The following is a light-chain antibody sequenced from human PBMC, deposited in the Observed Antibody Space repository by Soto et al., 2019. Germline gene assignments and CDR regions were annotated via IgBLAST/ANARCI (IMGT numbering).Light chain of an antibody. CDR3: ASYAGGKNFYV. CDR1: SSDVGTYDY. Sequence: QSVLTQPPSASGSPGQSVTISCTGTSSDVGTYDYVSWYQQHPGKAPKLMIYEVTKRPSGVPDRFSGSKSGNTASLTVSGLQAEDEADYHCASYAGGKNFYVFGTGTKVTVL. V-gene: IGLV2-8*01. J-gene: IGLJ1*01. CDR2: EVT.